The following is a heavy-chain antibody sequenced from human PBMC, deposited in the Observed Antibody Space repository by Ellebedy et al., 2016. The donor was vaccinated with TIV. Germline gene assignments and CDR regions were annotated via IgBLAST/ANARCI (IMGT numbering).Heavy chain of an antibody. CDR1: GFTFSSYG. J-gene: IGHJ6*02. D-gene: IGHD6-13*01. V-gene: IGHV3-30*18. CDR2: ISYDGSNK. CDR3: AKDRGSSSLFQNYYYGMDV. Sequence: GGSLRLXCAASGFTFSSYGMHWVRQAPGKGLEWVAVISYDGSNKYYADSVKGRFTISRDNSKNTLYLQMNSLRAEDTAVYYCAKDRGSSSLFQNYYYGMDVWGQGTTVTVSS.